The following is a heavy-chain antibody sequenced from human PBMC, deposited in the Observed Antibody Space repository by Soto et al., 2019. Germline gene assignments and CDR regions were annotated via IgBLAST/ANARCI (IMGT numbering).Heavy chain of an antibody. CDR1: GGTFSSYA. V-gene: IGHV1-69*10. CDR3: ARTTYYYGSGMGWFDP. J-gene: IGHJ5*02. Sequence: ASVKVSCKASGGTFSSYAISWVRQAPGQGLEWMGGIIPILGIANYAQKFQGRVTITADKSTSTAYMELSSLRSEDTAVYYCARTTYYYGSGMGWFDPWGQGTLVTVSS. CDR2: IIPILGIA. D-gene: IGHD3-10*01.